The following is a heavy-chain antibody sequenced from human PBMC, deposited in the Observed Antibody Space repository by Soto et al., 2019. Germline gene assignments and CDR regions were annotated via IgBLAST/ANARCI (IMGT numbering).Heavy chain of an antibody. CDR2: ISGSGGST. CDR3: AKYFGSCSSSSCSPYFDY. V-gene: IGHV3-23*01. CDR1: GFTFSTYA. D-gene: IGHD2-2*01. J-gene: IGHJ4*02. Sequence: GGSLRLSCAASGFTFSTYAMNWVRQAPGKGLEWVSTISGSGGSTYYADSVKGRFTISRDNSKNTLYLQMNSLRAEDTAVYYCAKYFGSCSSSSCSPYFDYWGQGTLVTVSS.